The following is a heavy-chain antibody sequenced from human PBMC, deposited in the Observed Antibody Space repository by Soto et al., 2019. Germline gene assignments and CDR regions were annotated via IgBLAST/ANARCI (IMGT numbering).Heavy chain of an antibody. CDR1: GYSISSGYY. Sequence: PSETLSLTCAVSGYSISSGYYCGWIRQPPGKGLEWIGSIYHSGNTYYNPSLKSRVTISADTSKNHFSLKLSSVTAADTAVYYCARARIVVAGTIVDYWGQGTLVTVSS. CDR3: ARARIVVAGTIVDY. J-gene: IGHJ4*02. CDR2: IYHSGNT. D-gene: IGHD6-19*01. V-gene: IGHV4-38-2*01.